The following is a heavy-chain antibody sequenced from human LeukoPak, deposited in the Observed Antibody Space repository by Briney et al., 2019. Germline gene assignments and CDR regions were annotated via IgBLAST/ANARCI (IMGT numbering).Heavy chain of an antibody. CDR1: GFSFNNYW. D-gene: IGHD2-15*01. CDR3: ARVGRKSRVVDIVRKKETGYYYYMDV. Sequence: PGGSLRLSCAASGFSFNNYWMTWVRQAPGKGLECVASIKQDGWNIYYVDSVKGRFTISRDNAKNSLFLQMNSLRVEDTAIYYCARVGRKSRVVDIVRKKETGYYYYMDVWGKGTTVTVSS. CDR2: IKQDGWNI. J-gene: IGHJ6*03. V-gene: IGHV3-7*01.